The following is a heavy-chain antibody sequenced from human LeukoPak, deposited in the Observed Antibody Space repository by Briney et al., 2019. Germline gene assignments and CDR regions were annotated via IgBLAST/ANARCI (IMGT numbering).Heavy chain of an antibody. V-gene: IGHV3-64*01. CDR2: ISSNGGST. CDR1: GFTFSSYA. D-gene: IGHD4-17*01. J-gene: IGHJ3*02. CDR3: AKFPDYGITFDI. Sequence: GGSLRLSCAASGFTFSSYAMHWVRQAPGKGLEYVSAISSNGGSTYYANSVKGRFTISRDNSKNTLYLQMGSLRAEDTAVYYCAKFPDYGITFDIWGQGTMVTVSS.